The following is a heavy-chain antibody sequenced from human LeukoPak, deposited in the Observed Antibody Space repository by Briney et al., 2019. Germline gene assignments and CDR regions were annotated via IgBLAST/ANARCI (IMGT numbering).Heavy chain of an antibody. Sequence: PGGSLRLSCAASGFTFSNYGMHWVRQAPGKGLEWVAFIRFDESRTFYGDSVKGRFIISRDNSENTLFLHMHSLRPEDTAVYYCAKAPVLTVAGTYYVDHWGQGTLVTVSP. D-gene: IGHD1-1*01. CDR1: GFTFSNYG. V-gene: IGHV3-30*02. J-gene: IGHJ4*02. CDR3: AKAPVLTVAGTYYVDH. CDR2: IRFDESRT.